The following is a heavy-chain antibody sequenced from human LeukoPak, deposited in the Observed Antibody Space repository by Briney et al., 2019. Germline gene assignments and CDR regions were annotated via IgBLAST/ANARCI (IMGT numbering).Heavy chain of an antibody. CDR2: IRSSGNTI. J-gene: IGHJ4*02. V-gene: IGHV3-48*04. Sequence: PGGSLRLSCAASGFTFSSYSMNWVRQAPGKGLEWVSYIRSSGNTIDYADSVKGRFTISRDNAKDSLYLQMVSLKAEDPALYDCARLRGYSYRYGDYWGQGTLVSVSS. D-gene: IGHD5-18*01. CDR1: GFTFSSYS. CDR3: ARLRGYSYRYGDY.